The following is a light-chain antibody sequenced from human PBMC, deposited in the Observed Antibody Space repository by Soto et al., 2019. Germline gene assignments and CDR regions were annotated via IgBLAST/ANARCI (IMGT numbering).Light chain of an antibody. CDR3: SSYTSSKTVV. J-gene: IGLJ2*01. V-gene: IGLV2-14*01. Sequence: QSVLTQPASVSGSPGQSITISCTGTSSDVGRYNYVSWYQQHSDKAPKLMIYEVSNRPSGVSTRFSGSKSGNTASLTISGLQPEDEADYYCSSYTSSKTVVFGGGTKLTVL. CDR1: SSDVGRYNY. CDR2: EVS.